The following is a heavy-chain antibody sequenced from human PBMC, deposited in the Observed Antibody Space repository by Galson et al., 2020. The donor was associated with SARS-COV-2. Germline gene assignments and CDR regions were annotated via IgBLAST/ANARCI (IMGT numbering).Heavy chain of an antibody. CDR2: IHHSGVT. CDR3: ARVGPIAGAFYAFDI. CDR1: GASISSHNW. D-gene: IGHD6-13*01. J-gene: IGHJ3*02. Sequence: SETLSLTCAASGASISSHNWWTWVRQFPGKGLEWIGEIHHSGVTHYIPSLRSRVSISVDKAQNQFSLNVMSATAADTAMYFCARVGPIAGAFYAFDIWGHGTMVTVSS. V-gene: IGHV4-4*02.